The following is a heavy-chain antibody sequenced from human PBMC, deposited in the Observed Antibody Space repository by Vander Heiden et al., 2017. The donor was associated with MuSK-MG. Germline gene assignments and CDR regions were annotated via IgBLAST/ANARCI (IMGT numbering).Heavy chain of an antibody. CDR2: INHSGST. D-gene: IGHD1-26*01. Sequence: QVQLQQWGAGLLKPSETLSLTCAVYGGSFSGYYWSWIRQPPGKGLEWIGEINHSGSTNYNPSLKSRVTISVDTSKNQFSLKLSSVTAADTAVYYCARAGALWELRHYFDYWGQGTLVTVSS. CDR3: ARAGALWELRHYFDY. J-gene: IGHJ4*02. V-gene: IGHV4-34*01. CDR1: GGSFSGYY.